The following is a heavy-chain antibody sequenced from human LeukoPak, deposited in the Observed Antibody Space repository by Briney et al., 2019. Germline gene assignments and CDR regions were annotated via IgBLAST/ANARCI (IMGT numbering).Heavy chain of an antibody. Sequence: APVKVSCKASGYTFTDSYMHWVRQAPGQGLEWMGWINPNSGGTNYAQKFQGRVTMTRDTSISTTYMELSRLRSDDTAVYYCARVSLAVADTLDYWGQGTLVTVSS. CDR3: ARVSLAVADTLDY. CDR2: INPNSGGT. CDR1: GYTFTDSY. J-gene: IGHJ4*02. D-gene: IGHD6-19*01. V-gene: IGHV1-2*02.